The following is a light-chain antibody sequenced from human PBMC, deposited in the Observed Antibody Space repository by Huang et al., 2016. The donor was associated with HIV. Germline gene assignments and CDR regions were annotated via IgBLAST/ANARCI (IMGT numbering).Light chain of an antibody. CDR1: QDISNY. J-gene: IGKJ3*01. V-gene: IGKV1-33*01. Sequence: DIQMTQSPSSLSASVGDRVTITCQASQDISNYLNWYQKKLGKAPKLLIYDASNLETGVPSMFSGSGSGTDFTFTISSLQPEDIATYYCQQYDNLPFTFGPGTKVDIK. CDR2: DAS. CDR3: QQYDNLPFT.